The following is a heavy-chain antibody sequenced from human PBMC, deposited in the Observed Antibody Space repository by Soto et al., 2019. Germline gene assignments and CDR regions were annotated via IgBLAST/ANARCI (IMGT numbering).Heavy chain of an antibody. D-gene: IGHD3-16*01. CDR2: ISADNGNT. CDR3: ARNYLCLGV. V-gene: IGHV1-3*01. J-gene: IGHJ6*04. CDR1: GYTFTTYE. Sequence: QVQLVQSGAEVKKPGASVKVSCRASGYTFTTYEIHCVRQAPGQELEWMGWISADNGNTKYSRKFQGRLTITGDTPASTAYMELSSLRSEDTAVYYCARNYLCLGVWGKGTTVTVPS.